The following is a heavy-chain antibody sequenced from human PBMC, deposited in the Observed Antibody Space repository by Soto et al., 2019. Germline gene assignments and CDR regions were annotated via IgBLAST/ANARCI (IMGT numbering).Heavy chain of an antibody. CDR3: AKGGEHDYGDRPGFDY. D-gene: IGHD4-17*01. V-gene: IGHV3-30*18. CDR2: ISYDGSNK. CDR1: GFTFSSYG. J-gene: IGHJ4*02. Sequence: GGSLRLSCAASGFTFSSYGMHWVRQAPGKGLEWVAVISYDGSNKYYADSVKGRFTISRDNSKNTLYLQMNSLRAEDTAGYYCAKGGEHDYGDRPGFDYWGQGTLVTVSS.